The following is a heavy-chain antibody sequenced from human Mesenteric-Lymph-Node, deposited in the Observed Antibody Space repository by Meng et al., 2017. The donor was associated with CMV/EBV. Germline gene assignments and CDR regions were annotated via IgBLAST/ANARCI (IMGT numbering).Heavy chain of an antibody. V-gene: IGHV4-39*01. CDR1: GGSISATNYY. CDR2: AYFGGST. D-gene: IGHD2-15*01. J-gene: IGHJ5*02. Sequence: GSLRLSCTVSGGSISATNYYWGWVRQSPGKGLEWIGSAYFGGSTYSNPSLTSRVTISIDTSKNHFSLRLSSVTVADTAVYYCARHAERGYCSPSGCQGWWFDPWGRGSPVTVSS. CDR3: ARHAERGYCSPSGCQGWWFDP.